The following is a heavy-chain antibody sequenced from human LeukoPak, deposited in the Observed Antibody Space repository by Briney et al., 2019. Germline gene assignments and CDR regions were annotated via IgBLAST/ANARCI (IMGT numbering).Heavy chain of an antibody. D-gene: IGHD6-13*01. V-gene: IGHV1-69*13. CDR2: IIPIFGTA. CDR1: GGTFSRYA. Sequence: SVKVSCKASGGTFSRYAISWVRQAPGQGLEWMGGIIPIFGTANYAQKFQGRVTITADESTSTAYMELSSLRSEDTAVYYCARSPLVLFSDAFDIWGQGTMVTVSS. J-gene: IGHJ3*02. CDR3: ARSPLVLFSDAFDI.